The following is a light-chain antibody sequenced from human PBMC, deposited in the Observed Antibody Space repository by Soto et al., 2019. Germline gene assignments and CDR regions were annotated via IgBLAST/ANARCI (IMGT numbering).Light chain of an antibody. CDR1: QSVGSY. J-gene: IGKJ4*02. CDR2: DAS. V-gene: IGKV3-11*01. Sequence: EIVLTQSPATLSLSPGERVTLSCRASQSVGSYLALYQQKPGQAPRLLIYDASNRATGIPARFSGSGSGTDFTLTISSLEPEDFAVYYYQQRSNWPLTFGGGTKLEIK. CDR3: QQRSNWPLT.